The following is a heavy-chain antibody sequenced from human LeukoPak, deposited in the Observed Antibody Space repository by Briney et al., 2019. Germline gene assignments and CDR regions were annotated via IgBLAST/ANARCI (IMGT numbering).Heavy chain of an antibody. CDR1: GFTFSSYG. D-gene: IGHD2-15*01. Sequence: GGSLRHSCAASGFTFSSYGMHWVRQAPGKGLEWVAFIRYDGSNKYYADSVKGRFTISRDNSKNTLYLQMNSLRAEDTAVYYCAKLGYCSGGSCYARDRPDAFDIWGQGTMVTVSS. J-gene: IGHJ3*02. CDR2: IRYDGSNK. CDR3: AKLGYCSGGSCYARDRPDAFDI. V-gene: IGHV3-30*02.